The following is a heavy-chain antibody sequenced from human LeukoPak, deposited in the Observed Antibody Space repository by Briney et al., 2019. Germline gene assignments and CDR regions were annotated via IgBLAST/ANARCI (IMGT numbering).Heavy chain of an antibody. CDR2: ISGYGDNT. Sequence: PGGSLRLSCAASGFIFSRYGMSWVRQGPGKGLEWVSHISGYGDNTYYAGSVKGRFTISRDNPENTIYLHMNNVRAEDSAVYYCAKGFGCSGERCYGFDYWGQGTLVSVSS. D-gene: IGHD2-15*01. V-gene: IGHV3-23*01. CDR3: AKGFGCSGERCYGFDY. J-gene: IGHJ4*02. CDR1: GFIFSRYG.